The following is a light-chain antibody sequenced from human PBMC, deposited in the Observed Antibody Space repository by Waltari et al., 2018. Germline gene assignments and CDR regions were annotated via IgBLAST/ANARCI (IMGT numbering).Light chain of an antibody. CDR3: QHYYDNPPYS. Sequence: IQMTQSPSALSASVGDRVTISCRASQNIYSNLAWYQQKPGKAPKLLIYAASSLQSGIPSRFSGSGSGTDFTPTISSLQPEDSAAYYCQHYYDNPPYSFGQGTKVEIK. J-gene: IGKJ2*03. CDR2: AAS. V-gene: IGKV1-6*01. CDR1: QNIYSN.